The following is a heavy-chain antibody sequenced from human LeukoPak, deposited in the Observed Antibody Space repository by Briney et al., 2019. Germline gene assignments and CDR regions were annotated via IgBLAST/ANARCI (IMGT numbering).Heavy chain of an antibody. CDR2: IRYDGTNI. CDR3: AKDNYFNNYDKTYFDS. Sequence: GGSLRLSCAASGFIFSDYAMHWVRQAPGRGLEWVAFIRYDGTNIYYADSVKGRFTISRDNSKNTLYLQMNSLRTEDTAVYYCAKDNYFNNYDKTYFDSWGQGTLVIVSS. D-gene: IGHD4-11*01. J-gene: IGHJ4*02. CDR1: GFIFSDYA. V-gene: IGHV3-30*02.